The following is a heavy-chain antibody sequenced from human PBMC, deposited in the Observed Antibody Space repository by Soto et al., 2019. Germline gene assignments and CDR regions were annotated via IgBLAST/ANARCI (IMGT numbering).Heavy chain of an antibody. CDR2: MNPNSGNT. V-gene: IGHV1-8*01. CDR1: GYTFTSYD. Sequence: ASVKVSCKASGYTFTSYDINWVRQATGQGLEWMGWMNPNSGNTGYAQKFQGRVTMTRNTSISTAYMELSSLRSEDTAVYYCARGLRMYYRRLWFDPWGQGTLVTVSS. CDR3: ARGLRMYYRRLWFDP. D-gene: IGHD2-8*01. J-gene: IGHJ5*02.